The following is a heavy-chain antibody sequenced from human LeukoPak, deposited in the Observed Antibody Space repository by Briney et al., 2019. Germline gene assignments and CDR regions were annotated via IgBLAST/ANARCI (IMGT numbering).Heavy chain of an antibody. D-gene: IGHD2-21*02. CDR1: GGTFSSYA. CDR2: IIPIFGTA. J-gene: IGHJ4*02. CDR3: ARDLAYCGGDCYPGGDY. V-gene: IGHV1-69*06. Sequence: SVKASCKASGGTFSSYAISWVRQAPGQGLEWMGRIIPIFGTANYAQKFQGRVTITADKSTSTAYMQLSSLRSEDTAVYYCARDLAYCGGDCYPGGDYWGQGTLVTVSS.